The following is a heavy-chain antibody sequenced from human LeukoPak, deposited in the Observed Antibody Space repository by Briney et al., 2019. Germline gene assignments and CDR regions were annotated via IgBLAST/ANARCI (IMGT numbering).Heavy chain of an antibody. Sequence: GGSLRLSCAASGFTFSSYWMSWVRQAPGKGLEWAANIKQDGSEKYYVDSVKGRFTISRDNAKNSLYLQMNSLRAEDTAVYYCARDLGGIAAAGTGYWGQGTLVTVSS. CDR3: ARDLGGIAAAGTGY. D-gene: IGHD6-13*01. J-gene: IGHJ4*02. CDR2: IKQDGSEK. CDR1: GFTFSSYW. V-gene: IGHV3-7*01.